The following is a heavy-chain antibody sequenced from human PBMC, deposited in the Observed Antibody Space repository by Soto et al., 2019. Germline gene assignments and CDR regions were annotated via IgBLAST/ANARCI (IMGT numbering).Heavy chain of an antibody. CDR2: ISWNSGSI. CDR3: AKGDYSSSPHFDY. J-gene: IGHJ4*02. Sequence: DVPLVESGGGLVQPGRSLRLSCAASGFTFDDYAMHWVRQAPGKGLEWVSGISWNSGSIGYADSVKGRFTISRDNAKNSLYLQMNSLRAEDTALYYCAKGDYSSSPHFDYWGQGTLVTVSS. CDR1: GFTFDDYA. D-gene: IGHD6-6*01. V-gene: IGHV3-9*01.